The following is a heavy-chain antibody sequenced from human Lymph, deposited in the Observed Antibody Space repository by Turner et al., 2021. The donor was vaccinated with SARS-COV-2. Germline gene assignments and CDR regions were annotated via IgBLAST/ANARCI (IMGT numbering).Heavy chain of an antibody. CDR3: ARSRDLQSMVRGVDPFDY. Sequence: QVQLVQSGAEVKKPGASVKVSCKASVYTFTGYYMHWVRQAPGQGLECMGWINPNSGGTNDAQKFQGRVTMTRDTSISTAYMELSRLRSDDTAVYYCARSRDLQSMVRGVDPFDYWGQGTLVTVSS. CDR1: VYTFTGYY. V-gene: IGHV1-2*02. J-gene: IGHJ4*02. CDR2: INPNSGGT. D-gene: IGHD3-10*01.